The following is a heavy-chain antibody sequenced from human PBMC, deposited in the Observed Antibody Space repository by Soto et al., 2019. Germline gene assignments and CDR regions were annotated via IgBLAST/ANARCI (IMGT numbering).Heavy chain of an antibody. V-gene: IGHV1-69*01. CDR2: IIPIFGTP. CDR1: GGTFSTSL. CDR3: ARGYTDYDDHSYYVDS. D-gene: IGHD3-22*01. J-gene: IGHJ4*02. Sequence: QVQLVQSGAEVKKPGSSVKVSCKASGGTFSTSLISWVRQSPGQGLEWMGGIIPIFGTPNYAQQFQGRVTITADESTSTVYMELNSLRSEDTAMYYCARGYTDYDDHSYYVDSWGQGTQVTVSS.